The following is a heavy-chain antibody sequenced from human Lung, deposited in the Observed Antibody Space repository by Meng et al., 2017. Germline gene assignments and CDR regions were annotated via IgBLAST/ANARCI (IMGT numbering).Heavy chain of an antibody. J-gene: IGHJ4*02. CDR3: ARGPTTMAHDFDY. D-gene: IGHD4-11*01. Sequence: HVALQEWGGGLLKPSEPLSLTCVVSGGSFSDYYWSWIRQPPGKGLEWIGEINHSGSTNYNPSLESRATISVDTSQNNLSLKLSSVTAADSAVYYCARGPTTMAHDFDYWGQGTLVTVSS. CDR2: INHSGST. CDR1: GGSFSDYY. V-gene: IGHV4-34*01.